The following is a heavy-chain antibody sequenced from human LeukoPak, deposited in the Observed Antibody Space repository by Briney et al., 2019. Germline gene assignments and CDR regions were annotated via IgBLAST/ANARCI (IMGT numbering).Heavy chain of an antibody. J-gene: IGHJ4*02. CDR1: DVSFVVNYF. V-gene: IGHV4-61*02. CDR3: ARGRWELPF. CDR2: SYDTWGR. Sequence: TLSLTCTVSDVSFVVNYFCTWIRQPAGRGLEWIGRSYDTWGRDKNPTLRGRVTISVDTSKNQFSLKLSSVTAADTAVYYCARGRWELPFWGQGTLVTVSS. D-gene: IGHD1-26*01.